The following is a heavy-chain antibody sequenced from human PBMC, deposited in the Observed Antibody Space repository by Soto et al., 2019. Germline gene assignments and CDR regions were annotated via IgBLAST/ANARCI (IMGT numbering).Heavy chain of an antibody. J-gene: IGHJ4*02. CDR3: ARDGLYGDYGHY. Sequence: QVQLVQSGAEVKKPGASVKVSCKASGYTFTSYYMHWVRQAPGQGLEWMGIINPSGGSTSYAQKFQGRFPMTGDTSTSTVYMELSSLRSEDTAVYYCARDGLYGDYGHYWGQGTLVTVSS. CDR1: GYTFTSYY. CDR2: INPSGGST. V-gene: IGHV1-46*01. D-gene: IGHD4-17*01.